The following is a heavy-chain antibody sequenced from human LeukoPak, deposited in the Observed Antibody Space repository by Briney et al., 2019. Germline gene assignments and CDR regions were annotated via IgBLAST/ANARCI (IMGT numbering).Heavy chain of an antibody. CDR1: GGSINSYY. J-gene: IGHJ6*03. V-gene: IGHV4-59*01. CDR3: ARGYYGSGNYYAPASYYMDV. D-gene: IGHD3-10*01. CDR2: MYNSGNT. Sequence: PSETLSLTCTVSGGSINSYYWSWIRQPPGKGLEWIGYMYNSGNTNYNPSLKSRVTISVDTSKNQFSLKLSSVTAADTAVYYCARGYYGSGNYYAPASYYMDVWGKGTTVTVSS.